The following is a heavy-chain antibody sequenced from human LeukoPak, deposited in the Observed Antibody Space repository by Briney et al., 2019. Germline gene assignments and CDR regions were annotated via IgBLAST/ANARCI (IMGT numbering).Heavy chain of an antibody. CDR1: GFNFSDPR. V-gene: IGHV3-7*02. CDR2: VNRDGTEK. D-gene: IGHD5-18*01. J-gene: IGHJ4*02. CDR3: AKGFRGYSYGYFDY. Sequence: GGSLRLSCVTSGFNFSDPRMTWVRQAPGKGLQWVANVNRDGTEKHFLDSVEGRFTISRDNAKKSLYLQMSSLRPQDTAVYFCAKGFRGYSYGYFDYWGQGTLVTVSS.